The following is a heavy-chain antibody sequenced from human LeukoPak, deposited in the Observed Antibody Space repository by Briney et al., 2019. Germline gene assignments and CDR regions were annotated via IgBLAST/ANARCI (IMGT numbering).Heavy chain of an antibody. CDR2: ISSSSSYI. V-gene: IGHV3-21*01. CDR3: ASWEDYYDSSGYPWYYYYMDV. J-gene: IGHJ6*03. CDR1: GFTFSSYS. D-gene: IGHD3-22*01. Sequence: PGGSLRLSCAASGFTFSSYSMNWVRQAPGKGLEWVSSISSSSSYIYYADSVKGRFTISRDNAKNSLYLQMNSLRAEDTAVYYCASWEDYYDSSGYPWYYYYMDVWGKGTTVTVSS.